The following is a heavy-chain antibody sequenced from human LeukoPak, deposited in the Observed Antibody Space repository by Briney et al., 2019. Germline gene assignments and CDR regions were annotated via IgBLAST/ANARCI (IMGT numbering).Heavy chain of an antibody. V-gene: IGHV1-2*02. D-gene: IGHD5-18*01. CDR2: INPNSGGT. CDR1: GYTFTGYY. CDR3: ARVGVRNTAMAQAAY. J-gene: IGHJ4*02. Sequence: ASVKVSCKASGYTFTGYYMHWVRQAPGQGLEWMGWINPNSGGTNYAQKFQGRVTMTRDTSISTAYMELSRLRSDDTAVYYCARVGVRNTAMAQAAYWGQGTLVTVSS.